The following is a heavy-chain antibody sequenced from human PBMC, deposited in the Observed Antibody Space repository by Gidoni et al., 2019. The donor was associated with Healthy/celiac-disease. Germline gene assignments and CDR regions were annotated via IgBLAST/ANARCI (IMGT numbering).Heavy chain of an antibody. D-gene: IGHD2-15*01. CDR2: IYPGDSDT. CDR3: ARYCSGGSCYSGSVWFDP. V-gene: IGHV5-51*03. CDR1: GYSFTSYW. J-gene: IGHJ5*02. Sequence: EVQLVQSGAEVKKPGESLKISCKGSGYSFTSYWIGWVRQMPGKGLEWMGIIYPGDSDTRYSPSFQGQVTISAYKSISTAYLQWSSLKASDTAIYYCARYCSGGSCYSGSVWFDPWGQGTLVTVSS.